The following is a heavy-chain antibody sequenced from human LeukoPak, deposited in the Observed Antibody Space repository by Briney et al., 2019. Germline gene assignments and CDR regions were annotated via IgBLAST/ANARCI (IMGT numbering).Heavy chain of an antibody. Sequence: GGSLRLSCAASGFTFSSYAMHWVRQAPGKGLEYVSAISSNGGTTYYANSVKGRFTISRDTSKNTLYLQLGSLRAEGMAVYYYARGALARALNAPPDYWGQGTLVTVSS. J-gene: IGHJ4*02. CDR2: ISSNGGTT. CDR1: GFTFSSYA. CDR3: ARGALARALNAPPDY. D-gene: IGHD2-8*01. V-gene: IGHV3-64*01.